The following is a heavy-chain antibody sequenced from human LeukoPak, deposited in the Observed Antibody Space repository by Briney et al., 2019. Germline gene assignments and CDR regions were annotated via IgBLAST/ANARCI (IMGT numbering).Heavy chain of an antibody. CDR2: INHSGST. CDR1: GGSFSGYY. V-gene: IGHV4-34*01. J-gene: IGHJ4*02. Sequence: SQTLSLTCAVYGGSFSGYYWNWIRQSPGKGLKWIGEINHSGSTNYSPSLKSRVTISVDASKNQFSLKLSSVTAADTAVYYCARTGYSSGWYFDYWGQGTLVTVSS. D-gene: IGHD6-19*01. CDR3: ARTGYSSGWYFDY.